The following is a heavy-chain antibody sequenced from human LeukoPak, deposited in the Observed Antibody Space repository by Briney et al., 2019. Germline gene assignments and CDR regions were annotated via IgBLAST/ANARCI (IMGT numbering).Heavy chain of an antibody. CDR2: ISSSGSTI. V-gene: IGHV3-48*04. CDR3: ARADGSGSSLQSSWYFDL. Sequence: GGSLRLSCAASGFTFSSYSMNRVRQAPGEGLEWVSYISSSGSTIYYADSVKGRFTISRDNAKNSLYLQMNSLRAEDTAVYYCARADGSGSSLQSSWYFDLWGRGTLVTVSS. CDR1: GFTFSSYS. D-gene: IGHD3-10*01. J-gene: IGHJ2*01.